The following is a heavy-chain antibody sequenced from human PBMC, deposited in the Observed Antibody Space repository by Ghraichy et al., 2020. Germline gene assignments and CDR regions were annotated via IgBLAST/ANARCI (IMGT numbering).Heavy chain of an antibody. Sequence: SETLSLTCAVSGYSISSGYYWGWVRQPPGKGLEWIGSIYHTGITYYNPSLKSRVTISVDTPKNQFSLKLRSVTAADTAVYYCARGAWELVDGYFDLWGRGTLVTVSS. J-gene: IGHJ2*01. D-gene: IGHD1-26*01. CDR1: GYSISSGYY. CDR3: ARGAWELVDGYFDL. CDR2: IYHTGIT. V-gene: IGHV4-38-2*01.